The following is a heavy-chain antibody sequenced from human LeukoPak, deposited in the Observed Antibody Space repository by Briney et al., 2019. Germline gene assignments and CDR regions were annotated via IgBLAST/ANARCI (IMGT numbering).Heavy chain of an antibody. CDR1: GGTFTNYA. V-gene: IGHV1-69*04. CDR2: IIPILDVT. CDR3: ARGGGVDILTGFQY. D-gene: IGHD3-9*01. J-gene: IGHJ4*02. Sequence: ASVKVSCKASGGTFTNYAINWVRQAPGQRLEWMGRIIPILDVTNYAQKFQGRVTITADQSTSTAYMELSSLRSEDTAVYYCARGGGVDILTGFQYWGQGTLVTVSS.